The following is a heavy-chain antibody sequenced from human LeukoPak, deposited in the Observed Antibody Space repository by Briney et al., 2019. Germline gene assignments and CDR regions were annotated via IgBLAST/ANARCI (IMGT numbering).Heavy chain of an antibody. CDR2: ISYDGSNK. CDR1: GFTFSSYG. D-gene: IGHD4-23*01. V-gene: IGHV3-30*18. CDR3: AKLDIPLEGGNSYYYYGIDV. J-gene: IGHJ6*02. Sequence: GGSLRLSCAASGFTFSSYGMHWVRQAPGKGLEWVAVISYDGSNKYYADSVKGRFTISRDNSKNTLYLQMNSLRAEDTAVYYCAKLDIPLEGGNSYYYYGIDVCGQGTTVTVSS.